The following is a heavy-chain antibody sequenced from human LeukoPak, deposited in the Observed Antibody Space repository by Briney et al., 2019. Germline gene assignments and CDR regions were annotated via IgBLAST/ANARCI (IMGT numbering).Heavy chain of an antibody. CDR2: IYYTGST. CDR3: ARDHRKTYYYGSGSYYDAFDI. Sequence: SETLSLTCTVSGGSISSYYWSWIRQPPGKGLEWIGYIYYTGSTNYSPSLKSRVTISVDTSKNQFSLKLSSVTAADTAVYYCARDHRKTYYYGSGSYYDAFDIWGQGTMVTVSS. V-gene: IGHV4-59*01. J-gene: IGHJ3*02. D-gene: IGHD3-10*01. CDR1: GGSISSYY.